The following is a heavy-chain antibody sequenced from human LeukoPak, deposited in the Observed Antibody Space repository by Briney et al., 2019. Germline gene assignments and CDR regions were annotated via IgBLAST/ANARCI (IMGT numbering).Heavy chain of an antibody. V-gene: IGHV3-21*01. D-gene: IGHD5-12*01. CDR2: ISSSSSYI. CDR1: GFTFSSYS. CDR3: ARDRDSGYGFRFDP. Sequence: GGSLRLSCAASGFTFSSYSMNWVRQAPGKGLEWVSSISSSSSYIYYADSVKGRFTISRDNAKNSLYLQMNSLRAEDTAVYYCARDRDSGYGFRFDPWGQGTLVTVSS. J-gene: IGHJ5*02.